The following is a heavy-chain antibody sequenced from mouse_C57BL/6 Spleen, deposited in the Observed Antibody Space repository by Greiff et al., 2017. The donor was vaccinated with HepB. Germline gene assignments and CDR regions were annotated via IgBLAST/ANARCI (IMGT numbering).Heavy chain of an antibody. J-gene: IGHJ4*01. V-gene: IGHV14-3*01. CDR3: ARGYYSNYDAMDY. CDR2: IDPANGNT. D-gene: IGHD2-5*01. Sequence: VQLKESVAELVRPGASVKLSCTASGFNIKNTYMHWVKQRPEQGLEWIGRIDPANGNTKYAPKFQGKATITADTSSNTAYLQLSSLTSEDTAIYYCARGYYSNYDAMDYWGQGTSVTVSS. CDR1: GFNIKNTY.